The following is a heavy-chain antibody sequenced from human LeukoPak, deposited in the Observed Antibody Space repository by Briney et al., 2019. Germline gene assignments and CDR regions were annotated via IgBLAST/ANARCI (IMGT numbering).Heavy chain of an antibody. CDR2: ISSSGSTI. Sequence: GGSLRLSCAASGFTFSDYYMSWIRQAPGKGLEWVSYISSSGSTIYYADSVKGRFTISRDNAKNSLYLQMNSLKIEDTALYYCAKDLGATIIIVSAADLLEDIYYYYGMGVWGLGTTVTVSS. D-gene: IGHD2-2*01. J-gene: IGHJ6*02. CDR1: GFTFSDYY. CDR3: AKDLGATIIIVSAADLLEDIYYYYGMGV. V-gene: IGHV3-11*01.